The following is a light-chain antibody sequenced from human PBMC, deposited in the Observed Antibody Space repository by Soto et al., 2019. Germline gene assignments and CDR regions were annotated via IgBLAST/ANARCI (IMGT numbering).Light chain of an antibody. V-gene: IGKV1-39*01. Sequence: DIQLTQSPSSLSASVGDRVTITCRASQSIRSYLNWYQQKPGKAPKLLIYAASSLQTGVSSRFSGSGSGTEFTLTIRSLQPEDFATYYCQQSFRSPITFGQGTRLE. CDR3: QQSFRSPIT. CDR2: AAS. J-gene: IGKJ5*01. CDR1: QSIRSY.